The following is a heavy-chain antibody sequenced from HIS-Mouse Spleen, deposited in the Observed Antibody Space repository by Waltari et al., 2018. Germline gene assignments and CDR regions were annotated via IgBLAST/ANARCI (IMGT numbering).Heavy chain of an antibody. CDR1: GSSIGSSSYY. V-gene: IGHV4-39*07. J-gene: IGHJ2*01. CDR2: IYYSGST. Sequence: QLQLQESGPGLVKPSETLSLPCTVSGSSIGSSSYYWGWLRQPPGKGLEWIGSIYYSGSTYYNPSLKSRVTISVDTSKNQFSLKLSSVTAADTAVYYCAREIPYSSSWYDWYFDLWGRGTLVTVSS. CDR3: AREIPYSSSWYDWYFDL. D-gene: IGHD6-13*01.